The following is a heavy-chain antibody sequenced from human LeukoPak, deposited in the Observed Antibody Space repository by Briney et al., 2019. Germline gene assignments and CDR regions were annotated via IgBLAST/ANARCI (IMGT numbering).Heavy chain of an antibody. CDR1: GGSISSGGYY. V-gene: IGHV4-30-2*01. CDR3: ARARGFGRGMDV. J-gene: IGHJ6*02. CDR2: IYHSGST. D-gene: IGHD3-10*01. Sequence: SQTLSLTCTVSGGSISSGGYYWSWIRQPPGKGLEWIGYIYHSGSTYYNPSLKSRVTISVDRSKNQFSLKLSSVTAADTAVYYCARARGFGRGMDVWGQGTTVTVSS.